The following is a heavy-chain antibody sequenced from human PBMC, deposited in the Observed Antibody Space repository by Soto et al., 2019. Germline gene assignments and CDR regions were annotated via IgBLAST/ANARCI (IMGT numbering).Heavy chain of an antibody. D-gene: IGHD3-16*02. J-gene: IGHJ1*01. CDR2: FDPEDGET. Sequence: ASVKVSCKVSGYTLTELSMHWVRQAPGKGLEWMGGFDPEDGETIYAQKFQGRVTMTEDTSTDTAYMELSSLRSEDTAVYYCATGPGFWGSYRALPFLYFQHWGQGTLVTVSS. V-gene: IGHV1-24*01. CDR3: ATGPGFWGSYRALPFLYFQH. CDR1: GYTLTELS.